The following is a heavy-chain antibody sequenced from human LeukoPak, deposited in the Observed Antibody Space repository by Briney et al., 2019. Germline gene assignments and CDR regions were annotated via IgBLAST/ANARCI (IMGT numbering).Heavy chain of an antibody. V-gene: IGHV4-30-2*01. J-gene: IGHJ4*02. CDR1: GGSISSGGYS. CDR2: IYHSGST. CDR3: ARIYCTNGVCYSGFDY. D-gene: IGHD2-8*01. Sequence: SETLSLTCAVSGGSISSGGYSWSWIRQPPGTGLEWIGYIYHSGSTYYNPSLKSRVTISVDRSKNQFSLKLSSVTAADTAVYYCARIYCTNGVCYSGFDYWGQGTLVTVSS.